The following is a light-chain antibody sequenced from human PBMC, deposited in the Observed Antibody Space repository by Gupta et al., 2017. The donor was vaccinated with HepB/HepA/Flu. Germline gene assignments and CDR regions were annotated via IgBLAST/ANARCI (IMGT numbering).Light chain of an antibody. CDR1: QGISSY. CDR3: QQYYAKPRT. CDR2: AAS. Sequence: AIPMTQSPSSLSAFTGDRVSITCRASQGISSYLAWYQVKPGKAPKLIIHAASTLQIGVPSRFSGSGSGTEFTLTIDCLQSEDFASYYCQQYYAKPRTFGQGTKVEIE. V-gene: IGKV1-8*01. J-gene: IGKJ1*01.